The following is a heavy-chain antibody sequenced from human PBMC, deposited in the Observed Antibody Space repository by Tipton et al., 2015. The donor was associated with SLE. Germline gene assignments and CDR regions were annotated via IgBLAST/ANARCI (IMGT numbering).Heavy chain of an antibody. D-gene: IGHD3-22*01. CDR2: IYYSGII. CDR1: GGSISNYY. CDR3: ARGGLYETSAYSVGFDI. J-gene: IGHJ3*02. V-gene: IGHV4-59*08. Sequence: TLSLTCTVSGGSISNYYWSWIRQPPGKGLEWIGYIYYSGIIYYNPSLKSRVTISVDTSKNQFSLRLHSVTVADTAVYYCARGGLYETSAYSVGFDIWGQGTLATVSP.